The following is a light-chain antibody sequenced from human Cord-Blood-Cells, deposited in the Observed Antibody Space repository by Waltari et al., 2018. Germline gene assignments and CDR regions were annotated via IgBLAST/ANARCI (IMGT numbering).Light chain of an antibody. CDR3: QQSYSTPPYT. CDR2: AAS. CDR1: QSISRY. V-gene: IGKV1-39*01. Sequence: DIQMTQSPSSLSASVGDRVTITCRASQSISRYLNWYQQKPGKAPKLLIYAASSLQSGVPSRFSGSGSGTDFTLTISSLQPEDFATYYCQQSYSTPPYTFGHGTKLEIK. J-gene: IGKJ2*01.